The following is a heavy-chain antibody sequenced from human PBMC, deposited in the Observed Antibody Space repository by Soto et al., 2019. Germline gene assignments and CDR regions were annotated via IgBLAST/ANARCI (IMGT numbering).Heavy chain of an antibody. Sequence: SETLSLTCAVSGVSFTGYYLTWIRHSPGKGLEWIGEISPSGATTKNPSLGSRVTLSVDISKKQFSLNLTSVTAADTAVYYCARAAIWMAYSGTFWSDPWGQGTQVTVSS. J-gene: IGHJ5*02. CDR1: GVSFTGYY. D-gene: IGHD1-26*01. CDR2: ISPSGAT. V-gene: IGHV4-34*01. CDR3: ARAAIWMAYSGTFWSDP.